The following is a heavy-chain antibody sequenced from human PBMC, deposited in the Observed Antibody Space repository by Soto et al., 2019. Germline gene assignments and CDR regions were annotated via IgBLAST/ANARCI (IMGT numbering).Heavy chain of an antibody. V-gene: IGHV3-30-3*01. J-gene: IGHJ4*02. D-gene: IGHD6-6*01. CDR1: GFTFSSYA. Sequence: QVQLVESGGGVVQPGRSLRLSCAASGFTFSSYAMHWVRQAPGKGLEWVAVISYDGSSKYYADSVKGRFTISRDNSKNTLYLQMNSLRAEDTAVYYCARESEYSSSCDYWGQGTLVTVSS. CDR2: ISYDGSSK. CDR3: ARESEYSSSCDY.